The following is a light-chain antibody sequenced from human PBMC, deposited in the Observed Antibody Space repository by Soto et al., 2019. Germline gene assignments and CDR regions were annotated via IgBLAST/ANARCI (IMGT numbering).Light chain of an antibody. CDR2: SNN. CDR1: SSNIGSNT. CDR3: AAWDDSRDV. Sequence: QSVLTQPPSASGTPGQRVTISCSGSSSNIGSNTVNWYQQLPGTAPKLLIYSNNQRPSGVPDRFSGSKSGTSASLAISGLQSEDDADYYCAAWDDSRDVFGTGTKLTVL. V-gene: IGLV1-44*01. J-gene: IGLJ1*01.